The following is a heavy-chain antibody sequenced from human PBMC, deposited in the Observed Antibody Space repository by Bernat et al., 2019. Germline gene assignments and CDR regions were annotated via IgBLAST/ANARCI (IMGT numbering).Heavy chain of an antibody. CDR3: AREGGSETSVGFDF. CDR1: GYIFTTYA. D-gene: IGHD1-26*01. J-gene: IGHJ3*01. CDR2: INAGYGNK. Sequence: QVQLVQSGAEVKKPGASVKVSCKASGYIFTTYAIYCVRQAPGQRLEYVGWINAGYGNKKYSQKFKGRVTINRDTSASTAYMELTTMTSEDTAVYYCAREGGSETSVGFDFWGQGTMVTVSS. V-gene: IGHV1-3*01.